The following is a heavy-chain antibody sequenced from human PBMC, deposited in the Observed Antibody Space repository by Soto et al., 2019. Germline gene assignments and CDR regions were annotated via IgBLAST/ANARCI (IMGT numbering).Heavy chain of an antibody. CDR2: MNPNSGNT. Sequence: ASVKVSCKASGYTFTSYDINWVRQATGQGLEWMGWMNPNSGNTGYAQKFQGRVTMTRNTSISTAYMELSSLRSEDTAVYYCGRGPEYDFWSGYSMDDAFDIWGQGTMVTVSS. V-gene: IGHV1-8*01. D-gene: IGHD3-3*01. J-gene: IGHJ3*02. CDR3: GRGPEYDFWSGYSMDDAFDI. CDR1: GYTFTSYD.